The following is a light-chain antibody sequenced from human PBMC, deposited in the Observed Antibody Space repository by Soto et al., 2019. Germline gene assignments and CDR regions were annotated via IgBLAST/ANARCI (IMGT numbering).Light chain of an antibody. CDR1: QGIGDT. CDR2: DTS. CDR3: QPYNSWPLT. J-gene: IGKJ4*01. Sequence: EVVLTQSPATLSVSPGEGVTLSCRAGQGIGDTLAWYQHKTGQTPRLLIYDTSARATGVPARFSGRRTGAKFTLAINDRQSEDFAVYFCQPYNSWPLTFDGGTKVDIK. V-gene: IGKV3-15*01.